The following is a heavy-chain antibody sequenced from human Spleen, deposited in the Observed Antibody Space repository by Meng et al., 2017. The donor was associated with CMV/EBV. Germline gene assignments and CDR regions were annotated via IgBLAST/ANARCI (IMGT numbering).Heavy chain of an antibody. CDR2: INHSGST. V-gene: IGHV4-34*01. CDR3: ARAALITIFGVVRNTNWFDP. CDR1: SFSGYY. Sequence: SFSGYYWSWIRQPPGKGLEWIGEINHSGSTNYNPSLKSRVTISVDTSKNQFSLKLSSVTAADTAVYYCARAALITIFGVVRNTNWFDPWGQGTLVTVSS. J-gene: IGHJ5*02. D-gene: IGHD3-3*01.